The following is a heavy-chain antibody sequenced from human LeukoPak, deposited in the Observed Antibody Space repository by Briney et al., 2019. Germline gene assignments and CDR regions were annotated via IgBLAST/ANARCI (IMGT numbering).Heavy chain of an antibody. CDR1: GFTFSSYS. J-gene: IGHJ4*02. CDR3: ASELELLIDY. D-gene: IGHD1-7*01. V-gene: IGHV3-21*01. Sequence: GGSLRLSCAASGFTFSSYSMNWIRQAPGKGLEWVSSISSSSSYIYYADSVKGRFTISRDNAKNSLYLQMNSLRAVDTAVYYCASELELLIDYWGQGTLVTVSS. CDR2: ISSSSSYI.